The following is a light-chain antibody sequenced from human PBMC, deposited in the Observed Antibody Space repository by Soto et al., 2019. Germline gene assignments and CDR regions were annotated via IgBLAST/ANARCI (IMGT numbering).Light chain of an antibody. CDR3: QTRGTDVV. J-gene: IGLJ2*01. CDR2: LNSDGSH. Sequence: QPVLTQSPSASASLGASVKLTCTLSSGHSSYAIAWHQQQPEKGPRYLMKLNSDGSHSKGDGIPDRFSGSSSGAERYLTISSLQSEDEADYYCQTRGTDVVFGGGTKVTVL. CDR1: SGHSSYA. V-gene: IGLV4-69*01.